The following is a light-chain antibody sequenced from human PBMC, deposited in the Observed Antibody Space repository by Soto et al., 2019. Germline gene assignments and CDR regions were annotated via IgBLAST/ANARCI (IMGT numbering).Light chain of an antibody. V-gene: IGKV1-39*01. CDR3: QQSYGTPLT. J-gene: IGKJ4*01. CDR2: AAS. Sequence: DMEMTQSPSSLSASVGDRVTITCRASQSISNYLNWYQHKPGKVPKLLIYAASSLQSGVPTRFXXXGSGXDXXXTIXSLQPEDFXTYYCQQSYGTPLTFGGGTKIEIK. CDR1: QSISNY.